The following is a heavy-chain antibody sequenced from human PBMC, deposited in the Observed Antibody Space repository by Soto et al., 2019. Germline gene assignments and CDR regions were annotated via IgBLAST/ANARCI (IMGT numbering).Heavy chain of an antibody. D-gene: IGHD1-1*01. V-gene: IGHV1-69*01. CDR1: GGTFSSYA. CDR3: ARALRRHNPGGQNWYNWFDP. J-gene: IGHJ5*02. CDR2: IIPIFDTA. Sequence: QVQLVQSGAEVKKPGSSVKVSCKASGGTFSSYAISWVRQAPGQGLEWMGGIIPIFDTANYAQKFQGRVTITADESTSTAYMELSSLRSEDTAVYYCARALRRHNPGGQNWYNWFDPWGQGTLVTVSS.